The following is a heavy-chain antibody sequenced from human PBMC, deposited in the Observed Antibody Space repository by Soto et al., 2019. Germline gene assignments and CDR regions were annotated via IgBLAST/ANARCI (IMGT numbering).Heavy chain of an antibody. Sequence: QVQLQESGPGLVKPSETLSLTCTVSGGSISDFYWSWIRQPPGKALEWIGYGYMYYSGSTYYNPCLVGRGSISVDPHSNQFSLRLPSVAAADTAVYFCARGSLSSVTANAFDVWGPGAPVTVSS. CDR1: GGSISDFY. CDR3: ARGSLSSVTANAFDV. V-gene: IGHV4-59*01. J-gene: IGHJ3*01. D-gene: IGHD2-21*02. CDR2: MYYSGST.